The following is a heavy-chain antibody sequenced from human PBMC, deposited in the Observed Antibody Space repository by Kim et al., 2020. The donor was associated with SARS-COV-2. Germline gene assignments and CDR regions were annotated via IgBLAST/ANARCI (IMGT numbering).Heavy chain of an antibody. D-gene: IGHD3-16*01. CDR1: GGSISSSSYY. CDR3: AGYNDFESCDTKLYYN. CDR2: LYYSGST. Sequence: SETLSLTCTVSGGSISSSSYYWGWIRQPPGQGLEWIGSLYYSGSTYYNLCLKSRVTISVDTSNNQFSLELSSVTAADTSVHYCAGYNDFESCDTKLYYN. J-gene: IGHJ6*01. V-gene: IGHV4-39*01.